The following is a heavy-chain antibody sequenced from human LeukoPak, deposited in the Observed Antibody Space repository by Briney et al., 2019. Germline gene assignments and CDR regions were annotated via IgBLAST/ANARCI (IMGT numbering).Heavy chain of an antibody. D-gene: IGHD4-17*01. Sequence: TGGSLRLSCAASGFTFTTYWMSWVRQAPGKGLEWVAFIRYDGSKKFYADSVKGRFTISRDNSKNTLYLQMYSLRAEDTAVYYCAKIPYGDYVLDYYYYMDVWGKGTTVTISS. CDR1: GFTFTTYW. V-gene: IGHV3-30*02. CDR2: IRYDGSKK. CDR3: AKIPYGDYVLDYYYYMDV. J-gene: IGHJ6*03.